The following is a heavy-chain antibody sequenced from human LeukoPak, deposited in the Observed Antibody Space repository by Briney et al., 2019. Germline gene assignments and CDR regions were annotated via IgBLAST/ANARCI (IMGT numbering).Heavy chain of an antibody. D-gene: IGHD4-17*01. CDR2: TSSDLNVK. J-gene: IGHJ4*02. Sequence: GGSLRLSCAASGFTFRSYVIHWVRQAPGKGLEWVAVTSSDLNVKLYADSVKGRFTISRDNSKNTLYLQMNSLRAEDTAVYYCARDGEEDYGDYPDYWGQGTLVTVSS. CDR1: GFTFRSYV. CDR3: ARDGEEDYGDYPDY. V-gene: IGHV3-30-3*01.